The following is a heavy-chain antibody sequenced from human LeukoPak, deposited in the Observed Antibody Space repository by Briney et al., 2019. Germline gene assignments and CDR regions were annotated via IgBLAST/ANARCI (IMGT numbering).Heavy chain of an antibody. D-gene: IGHD3-16*02. V-gene: IGHV1-69*04. J-gene: IGHJ3*02. CDR1: GGTFSSYA. CDR3: TREGVYSPDPTSYHRLPFDI. Sequence: VASVKVSCKASGGTFSSYAISWVRQAPGQGLEWMGRIIPILGIANYAQKFQGRVSITADKSTNTAHLELNSLRAEDTAVYYCTREGVYSPDPTSYHRLPFDIWGKGTLVIVSS. CDR2: IIPILGIA.